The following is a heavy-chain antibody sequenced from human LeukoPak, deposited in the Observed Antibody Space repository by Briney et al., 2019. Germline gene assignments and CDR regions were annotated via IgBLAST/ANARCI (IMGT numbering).Heavy chain of an antibody. CDR2: INPHSGDT. CDR1: GYTFIGYY. D-gene: IGHD2-15*01. CDR3: ATVRDIVVGGGPYYFDY. J-gene: IGHJ4*02. V-gene: IGHV1-2*02. Sequence: ASVKVSCKASGYTFIGYYLHWVRQAPGQGLEWMGWINPHSGDTNYAQKFQGRVTMTRDTPITTAYMDLSRLKSDDTAVYYCATVRDIVVGGGPYYFDYWGQGTLVTVSS.